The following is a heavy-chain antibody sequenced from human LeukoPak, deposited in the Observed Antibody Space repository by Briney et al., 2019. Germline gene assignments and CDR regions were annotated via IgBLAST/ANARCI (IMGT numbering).Heavy chain of an antibody. CDR2: INHNGNVN. J-gene: IGHJ6*02. V-gene: IGHV3-7*03. CDR3: ARGGGLDV. Sequence: GGPLSSPCEALGFTFSSIWINWPPQAPGKGLEWVASINHNGNVNYYVDSVKGRFTISRDNAKNSLYLQMSNLRAEDTAVYFCARGGGLDVWGQGATVTVSS. D-gene: IGHD3-16*01. CDR1: GFTFSSIW.